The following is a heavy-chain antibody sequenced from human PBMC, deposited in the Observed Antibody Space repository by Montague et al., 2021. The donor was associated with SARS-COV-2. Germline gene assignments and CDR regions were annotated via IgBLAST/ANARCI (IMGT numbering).Heavy chain of an antibody. CDR1: GGPISSYY. Sequence: SETLSLTCTVSGGPISSYYWSWIRQPPGKGLEWIGYIYYSGSTNYNPSLKSRVTISVDTSKNQFSLKLSSVTAADTAVYYCARSTHRWLRLSDYFFDFGGQGTLVTVSS. CDR3: ARSTHRWLRLSDYFFDF. V-gene: IGHV4-59*01. D-gene: IGHD5-12*01. CDR2: IYYSGST. J-gene: IGHJ4*02.